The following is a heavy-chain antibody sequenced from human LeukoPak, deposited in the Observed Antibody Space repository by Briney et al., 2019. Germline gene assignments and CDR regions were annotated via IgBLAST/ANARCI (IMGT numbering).Heavy chain of an antibody. V-gene: IGHV3-74*01. CDR3: ARGIDRGFGSGFDP. J-gene: IGHJ5*02. D-gene: IGHD3-10*01. CDR2: INSDGSST. CDR1: GFTFSSYA. Sequence: GGSLRLSCAASGFTFSSYAMSWVRQAPGKGLAWVSRINSDGSSTSYADSVKGRFTISRDNAKNTLYLQMNSLRAEDTAVYYCARGIDRGFGSGFDPWGQGTLVTVSS.